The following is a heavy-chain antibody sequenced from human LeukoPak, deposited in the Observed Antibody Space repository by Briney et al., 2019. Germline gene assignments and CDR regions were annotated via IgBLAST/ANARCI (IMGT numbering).Heavy chain of an antibody. J-gene: IGHJ4*02. CDR1: GFTLSSFS. CDR2: LSYDGVNQ. Sequence: GGSLRLSCVASGFTLSSFSMHWVRQAPGKGLEWVAVLSYDGVNQYYADSVKGRFAISRDSSKNTLYLQLNSLRVEDTAVYYCAREDRIFYYGSGGLYLWGQGTLVTVSS. CDR3: AREDRIFYYGSGGLYL. V-gene: IGHV3-30*09. D-gene: IGHD3-10*01.